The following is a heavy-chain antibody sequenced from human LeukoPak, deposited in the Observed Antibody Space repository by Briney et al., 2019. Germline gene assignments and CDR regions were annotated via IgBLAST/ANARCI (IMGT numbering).Heavy chain of an antibody. CDR1: GFTFSSYA. J-gene: IGHJ3*02. V-gene: IGHV3-23*01. CDR2: ISGSGGST. CDR3: AKGSDYYDSSGYYYGHDAFDI. D-gene: IGHD3-22*01. Sequence: PGGSLRLSCAASGFTFSSYAMSWVRQAPGKGLEWVSAISGSGGSTYYADSVKGRFTISRDNSKNTLYLQMNSLRAEDTAVYYCAKGSDYYDSSGYYYGHDAFDIWGQGTMVTVPS.